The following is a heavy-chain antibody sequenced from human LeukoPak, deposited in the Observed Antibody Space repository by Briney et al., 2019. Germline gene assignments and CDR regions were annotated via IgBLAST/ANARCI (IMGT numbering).Heavy chain of an antibody. Sequence: SETLSLTCTVSGGSISSFYWSWIRQSPGKGLEWIGYISYTGNTNYNPSLKSRVTISVDTSKNQFSLKLSSVTAADTAVYYCARDPSNSRGYRIYFDFWGQGTVVTVS. J-gene: IGHJ4*02. CDR3: ARDPSNSRGYRIYFDF. V-gene: IGHV4-4*08. D-gene: IGHD3-22*01. CDR2: ISYTGNT. CDR1: GGSISSFY.